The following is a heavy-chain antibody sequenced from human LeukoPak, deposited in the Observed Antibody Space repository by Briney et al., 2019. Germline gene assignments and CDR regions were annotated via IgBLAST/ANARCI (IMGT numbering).Heavy chain of an antibody. CDR2: INHSGST. J-gene: IGHJ4*02. V-gene: IGHV4-34*01. D-gene: IGHD5-12*01. Sequence: SETLSLTCAVYGGSFSGYYWSWIRQPPGKGLEWIGEINHSGSTNYNPSLKSRVTISVDTSKNQVSLKLSSVTAADTAVYYCARVGYSGYWGRDYWGQGTLVTVSS. CDR3: ARVGYSGYWGRDY. CDR1: GGSFSGYY.